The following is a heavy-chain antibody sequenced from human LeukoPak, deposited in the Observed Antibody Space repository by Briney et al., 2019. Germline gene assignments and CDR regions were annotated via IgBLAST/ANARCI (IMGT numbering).Heavy chain of an antibody. Sequence: SETLSLTCTVSSGSIRSYYWNWIRQPPGKGLEWIGYIYYSGSTNYNPSLKSRVTISVDTSKNQFSLRLSSVTAADTAVYYCARVPYDHDAFDIWGQGTMVTVSS. CDR2: IYYSGST. CDR3: ARVPYDHDAFDI. V-gene: IGHV4-59*01. J-gene: IGHJ3*02. CDR1: SGSIRSYY. D-gene: IGHD3-3*01.